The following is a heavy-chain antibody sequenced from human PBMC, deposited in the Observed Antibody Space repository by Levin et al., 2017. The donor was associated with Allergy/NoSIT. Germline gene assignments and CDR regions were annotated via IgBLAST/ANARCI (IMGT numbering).Heavy chain of an antibody. CDR1: GFTFSSYS. Sequence: SCAASGFTFSSYSMNWVRQAPGKGLEWVSYISSSSSTIYYADSVKGRFTISRDNAKNSLYLQMNSLRAEDTAVYYCARPNVLLWFGEQYYFDYWGQGTLVTVSS. V-gene: IGHV3-48*01. CDR3: ARPNVLLWFGEQYYFDY. D-gene: IGHD3-10*01. J-gene: IGHJ4*02. CDR2: ISSSSSTI.